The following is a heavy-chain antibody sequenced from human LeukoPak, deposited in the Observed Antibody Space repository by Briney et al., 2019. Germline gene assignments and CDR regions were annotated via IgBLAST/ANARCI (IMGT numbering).Heavy chain of an antibody. Sequence: PSQTLSLTCAVSGGSIRGGPYHWSWIRQHPGKGLEWIGYIHYSGTTYYNPSLESRVTISVDTSNNQFSLKLSSVSAADTAVYYCARADCSTTCYYFDDWGRGTLVTVSS. CDR1: GGSIRGGPYH. D-gene: IGHD2-2*01. CDR2: IHYSGTT. V-gene: IGHV4-31*11. J-gene: IGHJ4*02. CDR3: ARADCSTTCYYFDD.